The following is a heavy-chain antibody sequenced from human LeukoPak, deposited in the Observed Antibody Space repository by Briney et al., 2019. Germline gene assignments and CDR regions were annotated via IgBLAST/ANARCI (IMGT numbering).Heavy chain of an antibody. J-gene: IGHJ4*02. Sequence: GGSLRLSCAASGFTFSDYSMNWVRQAPGKGLKWFSSVSSSSSYIHYADSVRGRFTISRDNAKSSLYLQMNSLRAEDTAVYYCARDSRDGYYRPDYFDYWGQGILVTVSS. CDR2: VSSSSSYI. V-gene: IGHV3-21*01. CDR1: GFTFSDYS. CDR3: ARDSRDGYYRPDYFDY. D-gene: IGHD5-24*01.